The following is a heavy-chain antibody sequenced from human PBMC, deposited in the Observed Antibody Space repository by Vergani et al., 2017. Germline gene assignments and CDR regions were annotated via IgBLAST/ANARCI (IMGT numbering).Heavy chain of an antibody. Sequence: ELQLVQSGAEVKTPGESLMISCKGSGYSFTSYWIGWVRQMPGKGLEWMGIIYPGDSDTRYSPSFQGQVTISADKSISNASLKWSSLKATDTAMYYCARLTHGPYCSSTSCYDVPNYDYWGQGTLVTVSS. CDR3: ARLTHGPYCSSTSCYDVPNYDY. V-gene: IGHV5-51*01. CDR2: IYPGDSDT. CDR1: GYSFTSYW. D-gene: IGHD2-2*01. J-gene: IGHJ4*02.